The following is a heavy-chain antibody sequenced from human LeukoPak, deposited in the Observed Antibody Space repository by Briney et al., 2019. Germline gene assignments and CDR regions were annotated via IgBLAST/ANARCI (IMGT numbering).Heavy chain of an antibody. CDR2: TNHSGST. D-gene: IGHD4-17*01. CDR3: ARGLTVTTRRHFDY. J-gene: IGHJ4*02. CDR1: GGSLSGYY. Sequence: SETLSLTCAVYGGSLSGYYWSWIRQPPGKGLEWIGETNHSGSTNYNPSLKSRVTISVDTSKNQFSLKLSSVTAADTAVYYCARGLTVTTRRHFDYWGQGTLVTVSS. V-gene: IGHV4-34*01.